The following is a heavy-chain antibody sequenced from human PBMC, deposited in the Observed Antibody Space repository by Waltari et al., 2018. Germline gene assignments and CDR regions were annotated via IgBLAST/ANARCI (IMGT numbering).Heavy chain of an antibody. CDR1: GYTFSRSG. J-gene: IGHJ6*02. CDR2: ISANTGDT. V-gene: IGHV1-18*01. CDR3: ARHEPNNYFYAMDV. Sequence: ARLVPSRPEGKKPGASVQVSCKAPGYTFSRSGVSWVRQAPGQGLEWMGWISANTGDTNYGQKFQGRVTMTTDTSTRTAYMEVRSLRADDTAVYYCARHEPNNYFYAMDVWGQGTTVTV.